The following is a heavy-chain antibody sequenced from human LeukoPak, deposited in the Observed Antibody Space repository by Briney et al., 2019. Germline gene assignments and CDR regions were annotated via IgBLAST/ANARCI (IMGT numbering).Heavy chain of an antibody. D-gene: IGHD6-19*01. CDR3: ARDPKSAVAADWFDP. V-gene: IGHV4-39*07. CDR2: IYYSGIT. Sequence: SETLSLTCTVSGVSISTIGYYWGWIRQPPGKGLEWIGSIYYSGITYYNPSLKSRVTISIDTSNNQFSLTLSSVTGADTAFYYCARDPKSAVAADWFDPWGQGTLVTVSS. J-gene: IGHJ5*01. CDR1: GVSISTIGYY.